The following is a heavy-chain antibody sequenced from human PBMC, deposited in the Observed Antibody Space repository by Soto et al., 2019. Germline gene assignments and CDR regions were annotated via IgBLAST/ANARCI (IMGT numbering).Heavy chain of an antibody. CDR3: TRRLNMITFGGVIPNWFDP. Sequence: GGSLRLSCAASGFTFSGSAMHWVRQASGKGLEWVGRIRSKANSYATAYAASVKGRFTISRDDSKNTAYLQMNSLKTEDTAVYYCTRRLNMITFGGVIPNWFDPWGQGTLVTVSS. V-gene: IGHV3-73*01. J-gene: IGHJ5*02. D-gene: IGHD3-16*02. CDR2: IRSKANSYAT. CDR1: GFTFSGSA.